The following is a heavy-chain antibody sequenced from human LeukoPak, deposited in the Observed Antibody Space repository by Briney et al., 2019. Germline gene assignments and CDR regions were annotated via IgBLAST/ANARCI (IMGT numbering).Heavy chain of an antibody. D-gene: IGHD6-13*01. Sequence: SETLSLTCSVFGGSISTYYWNWIRQPPGKGLEWIGHIYYSGSTNSNPSLKSRVSMSVDTSKNQFSLNLSSVTAADTAIYYCARDRGGSSWSNDAFDIWGQGTTVTVSS. J-gene: IGHJ3*02. CDR1: GGSISTYY. CDR2: IYYSGST. V-gene: IGHV4-59*01. CDR3: ARDRGGSSWSNDAFDI.